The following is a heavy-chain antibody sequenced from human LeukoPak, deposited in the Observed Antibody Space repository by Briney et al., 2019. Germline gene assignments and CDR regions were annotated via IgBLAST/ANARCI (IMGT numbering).Heavy chain of an antibody. J-gene: IGHJ3*02. V-gene: IGHV4-30-2*01. Sequence: SQTLSLTCTVSGGSISSGGYYWSWIRQPPGKGLEWIGYIYHSGNTYYNPSLKSRVTISVDRSKNQFSLKLSSVTAADTAVYYCARDRKAGDAFDIWGQGTMVTVSS. CDR3: ARDRKAGDAFDI. CDR1: GGSISSGGYY. CDR2: IYHSGNT.